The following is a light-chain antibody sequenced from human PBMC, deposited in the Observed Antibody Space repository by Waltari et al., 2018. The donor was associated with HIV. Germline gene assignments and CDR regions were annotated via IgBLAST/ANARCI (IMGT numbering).Light chain of an antibody. CDR3: QQYRSSPGT. V-gene: IGKV3-20*01. Sequence: DIVLTQSPGTLPLSQGERATPTCRACQSLGNNYLAWYQQKPGQAPRILVYDAFNRATGIPDRFSGSGSGTEFILTISRLEPEDFAIYYCQQYRSSPGTFGQGTKVEIK. J-gene: IGKJ2*01. CDR1: QSLGNNY. CDR2: DAF.